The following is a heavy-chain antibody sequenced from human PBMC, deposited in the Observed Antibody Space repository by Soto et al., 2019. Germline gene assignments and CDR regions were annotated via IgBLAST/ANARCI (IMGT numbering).Heavy chain of an antibody. J-gene: IGHJ5*02. CDR2: IYYSGST. Sequence: SETLSLTCTVSGGSISSYYWSWIRQPPGKGLEWIGYIYYSGSTNYNPSLKSRVTISVDTSKNQFSLKLSSVTAADTAVYYCATSNLFDPWGQGTLVTVSS. CDR3: ATSNLFDP. CDR1: GGSISSYY. V-gene: IGHV4-59*08.